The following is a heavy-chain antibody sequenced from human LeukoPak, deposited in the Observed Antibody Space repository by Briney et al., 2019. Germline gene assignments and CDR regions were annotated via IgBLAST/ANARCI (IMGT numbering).Heavy chain of an antibody. CDR1: GFTFSSYS. CDR3: ARDQGLLVVAGRFGY. V-gene: IGHV3-21*01. CDR2: ISSSNSYI. Sequence: PGGSLRLSCAASGFTFSSYSMNWVRQAPGKGLEWVSSISSSNSYIYNADSVKGRFTISRDNAKNSLYLQMNSLRAEDTAVCYCARDQGLLVVAGRFGYWGQGTLVTVSS. D-gene: IGHD6-19*01. J-gene: IGHJ4*02.